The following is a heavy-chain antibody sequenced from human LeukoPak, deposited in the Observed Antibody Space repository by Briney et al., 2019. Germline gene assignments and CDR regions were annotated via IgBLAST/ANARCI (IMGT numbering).Heavy chain of an antibody. CDR3: ARAIGNANCSGGSCYRNDI. J-gene: IGHJ3*02. CDR1: GGSFSGYY. CDR2: IYTSGST. Sequence: SETLSLTCAVYGGSFSGYYWSWIRQPAGKGLEWIGRIYTSGSTNYNPSLKSRVTMSADTSKNQFSLKLSSVTAADTAVYYCARAIGNANCSGGSCYRNDIWGQGTMVTVSS. D-gene: IGHD2-15*01. V-gene: IGHV4-59*10.